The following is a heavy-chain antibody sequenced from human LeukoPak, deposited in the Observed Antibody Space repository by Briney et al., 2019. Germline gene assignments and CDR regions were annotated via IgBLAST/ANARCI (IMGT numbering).Heavy chain of an antibody. Sequence: GGSLRLSCAASGFTFSSYAMSWVRQAPGKGLEWISAISGSGGSTYYADSVKGRFTISRDNSKNTLYLQMNSLRAEDTAVYYCAKEHCSSTSCYYNWFDPWGQGTLVTVSS. J-gene: IGHJ5*02. CDR1: GFTFSSYA. V-gene: IGHV3-23*01. D-gene: IGHD2-2*01. CDR3: AKEHCSSTSCYYNWFDP. CDR2: ISGSGGST.